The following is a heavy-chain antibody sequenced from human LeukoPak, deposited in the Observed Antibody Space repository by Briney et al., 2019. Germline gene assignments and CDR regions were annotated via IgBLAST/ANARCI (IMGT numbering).Heavy chain of an antibody. V-gene: IGHV1-46*01. CDR1: GYTFTSYY. CDR2: INPSGGST. J-gene: IGHJ4*02. D-gene: IGHD5-12*01. CDR3: ARDLVDIVATIPTYYFDY. Sequence: ASVKVPCKASGYTFTSYYMHWVRQAPGQGLEWMGIINPSGGSTSYAQKFQGRVTMTRDTSTSTVYMELSSLRSEDTAVYYCARDLVDIVATIPTYYFDYWGQGTLVTVSS.